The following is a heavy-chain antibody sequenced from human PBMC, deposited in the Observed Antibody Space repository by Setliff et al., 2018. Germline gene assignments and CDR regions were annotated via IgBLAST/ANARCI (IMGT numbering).Heavy chain of an antibody. Sequence: ASVKVSCKASGYTFTTYGVAWVRQAPGQGLEWLGWISGYNGNTNYAQRFQGRVTTTIDTSTNTAYMELRSLRSDDTAVYYCARDWSSGFHFDHWGQGTLVTVSS. CDR2: ISGYNGNT. J-gene: IGHJ4*02. CDR3: ARDWSSGFHFDH. CDR1: GYTFTTYG. D-gene: IGHD3-22*01. V-gene: IGHV1-18*01.